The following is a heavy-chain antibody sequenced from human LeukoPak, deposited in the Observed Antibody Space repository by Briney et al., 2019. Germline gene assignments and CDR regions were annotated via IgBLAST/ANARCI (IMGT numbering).Heavy chain of an antibody. Sequence: GGSLRLSCAASGFTFSSNYMSWVRQAPGKGLEWVSVIYSGGSTYYADSVKGRFTISRDNSKNTLYLQMNSLRAEDTAVYYCARVTLYSSGWYYYYYMDVWGKGTTVTVSS. CDR1: GFTFSSNY. V-gene: IGHV3-53*01. D-gene: IGHD6-19*01. J-gene: IGHJ6*03. CDR2: IYSGGST. CDR3: ARVTLYSSGWYYYYYMDV.